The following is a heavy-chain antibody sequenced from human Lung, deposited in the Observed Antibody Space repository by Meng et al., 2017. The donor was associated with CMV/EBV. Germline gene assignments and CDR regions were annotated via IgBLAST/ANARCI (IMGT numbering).Heavy chain of an antibody. CDR2: IIPILGIA. CDR3: ARGACSSTSCYRYYYHGREV. V-gene: IGHV1-69*10. Sequence: SXXVSXKASGVTFSSYAISCVRQAPGQGLEWMGGIIPILGIANYGQKFQGRVTFTADKSTSTAYMELSSLRYEDTAVYYCARGACSSTSCYRYYYHGREVWXPGNXVNGAS. CDR1: GVTFSSYA. J-gene: IGHJ6*01. D-gene: IGHD2-2*01.